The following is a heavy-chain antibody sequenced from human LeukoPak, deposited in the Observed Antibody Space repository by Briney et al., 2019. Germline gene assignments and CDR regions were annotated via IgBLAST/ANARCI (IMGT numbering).Heavy chain of an antibody. J-gene: IGHJ4*02. CDR3: AREGSSGWGPFDY. V-gene: IGHV4-59*01. D-gene: IGHD6-19*01. Sequence: SETLSLTCTVSGGSISSYYWSWIRQPPGKGLEWIGYIYYSGSTNYNPSLKSRVTISVDTSKNQFPLKLSSVTAADTAVYYCAREGSSGWGPFDYWGQGTLVTVSS. CDR2: IYYSGST. CDR1: GGSISSYY.